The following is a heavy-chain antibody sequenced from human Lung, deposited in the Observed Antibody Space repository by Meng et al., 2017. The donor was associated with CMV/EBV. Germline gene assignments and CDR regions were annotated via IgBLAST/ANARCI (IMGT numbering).Heavy chain of an antibody. J-gene: IGHJ3*02. Sequence: SVXVSXXASGYTFTSYYMHWVRQAPGQGLEWMGIINPSGGSTSYAQKFQGRVTMTRDTSTSTVYMELSSLRSEDTAVYYCAIAMVVTGFSDHDAFDIWGKGTXVTVAS. V-gene: IGHV1-46*01. CDR1: GYTFTSYY. CDR3: AIAMVVTGFSDHDAFDI. D-gene: IGHD4-23*01. CDR2: INPSGGST.